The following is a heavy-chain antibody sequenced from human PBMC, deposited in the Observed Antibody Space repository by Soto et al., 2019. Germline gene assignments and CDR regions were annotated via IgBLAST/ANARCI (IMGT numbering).Heavy chain of an antibody. CDR2: IYSGGST. CDR1: GFTVSSNY. Sequence: PGGSLRLSCAASGFTVSSNYMSWVRQAPGKGLEWVSVIYSGGSTYYADSVRGRFTISRDNSKNTLYLQMNSLRAEDTAVYYYDTEQNGNCSSSSCDKPPNYYYYYYLDAGGKMTTVTV. J-gene: IGHJ6*03. V-gene: IGHV3-66*01. CDR3: DTEQNGNCSSSSCDKPPNYYYYYYLDA. D-gene: IGHD2-2*01.